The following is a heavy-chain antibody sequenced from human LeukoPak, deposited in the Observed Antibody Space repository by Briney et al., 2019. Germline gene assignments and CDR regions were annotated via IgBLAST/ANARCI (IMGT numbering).Heavy chain of an antibody. CDR1: GGSISSYY. D-gene: IGHD3-10*01. Sequence: SETLSLTCTVSGGSISSYYWSWIRQPPGKGLEWIGYIYYSGSTNYNPSLKSRVTISVDTSKNQFSLKLSSVTAADTAVYYCARGIDYWGQGTLVTVSS. CDR3: ARGIDY. V-gene: IGHV4-59*01. J-gene: IGHJ4*02. CDR2: IYYSGST.